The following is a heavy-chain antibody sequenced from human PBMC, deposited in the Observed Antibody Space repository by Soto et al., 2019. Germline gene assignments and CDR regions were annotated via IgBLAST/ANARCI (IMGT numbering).Heavy chain of an antibody. CDR1: GFTFSSYS. D-gene: IGHD6-19*01. J-gene: IGHJ6*02. Sequence: GGSLRLSCAASGFTFSSYSMNWVRQAPGKGLEWVSYISSSSSTIYYADSVKGRFTISRDNAKNSLYLQMNSLRDEDTAVYYCARGAGSSGWYPYYYGMDVWGQGTTVTVSS. CDR2: ISSSSSTI. V-gene: IGHV3-48*02. CDR3: ARGAGSSGWYPYYYGMDV.